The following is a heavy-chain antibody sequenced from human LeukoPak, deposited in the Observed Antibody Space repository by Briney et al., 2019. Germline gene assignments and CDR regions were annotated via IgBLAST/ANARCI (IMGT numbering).Heavy chain of an antibody. V-gene: IGHV3-21*01. D-gene: IGHD3-10*01. CDR3: AREVPLWFDEPPDAFDI. Sequence: PGGSLRLSCAASGFTFSSYAMSWVRQAPGKGLEWVSSISSSSSYIYYADSVKGRFTISRDNAKNSLYLQMNSLRAEDTAVYYCAREVPLWFDEPPDAFDIWGQGTMVTVSS. CDR2: ISSSSSYI. CDR1: GFTFSSYA. J-gene: IGHJ3*02.